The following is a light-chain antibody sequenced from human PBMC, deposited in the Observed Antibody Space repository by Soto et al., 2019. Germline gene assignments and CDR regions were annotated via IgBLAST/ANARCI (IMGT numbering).Light chain of an antibody. Sequence: DIQMTPSPSSLSASVGDRVTITCQASQDISNYLNWYQQKPGKAPKLLIYDASNLETGVPSRFSRSGSGTDFTFTISSLQPEDIATYYCQQYDNLPYTFGQGTKLEIK. CDR2: DAS. J-gene: IGKJ2*01. V-gene: IGKV1-33*01. CDR1: QDISNY. CDR3: QQYDNLPYT.